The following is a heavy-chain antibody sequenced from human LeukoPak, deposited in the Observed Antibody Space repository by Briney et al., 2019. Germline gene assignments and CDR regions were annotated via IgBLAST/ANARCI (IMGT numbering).Heavy chain of an antibody. D-gene: IGHD3-10*01. J-gene: IGHJ4*02. CDR3: ARHPTSDTWFGESYFDY. CDR1: GGPISSYY. Sequence: PSETLSLTCTVSGGPISSYYWSWIRQPPGKGLEWIGYIYYSGSTNYNPSLKSRVTISVDTSKNQFSLKLSSVTAADTAVYYCARHPTSDTWFGESYFDYWGQGTLVTVSS. V-gene: IGHV4-59*08. CDR2: IYYSGST.